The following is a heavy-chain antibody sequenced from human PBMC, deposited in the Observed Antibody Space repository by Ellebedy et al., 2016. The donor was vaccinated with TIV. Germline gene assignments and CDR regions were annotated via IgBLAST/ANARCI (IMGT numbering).Heavy chain of an antibody. Sequence: AASVKVSCKASGYTFTRHWMHWVRRAPGQGLEWMGIINPNGGATTYAQRVRGRIPLTRDTSTNTVYMELSSLRSEDTAVYYCARDHSSRRTAWWFDPWGQGTLVTVSS. CDR1: GYTFTRHW. V-gene: IGHV1-46*01. J-gene: IGHJ5*02. CDR2: INPNGGAT. CDR3: ARDHSSRRTAWWFDP.